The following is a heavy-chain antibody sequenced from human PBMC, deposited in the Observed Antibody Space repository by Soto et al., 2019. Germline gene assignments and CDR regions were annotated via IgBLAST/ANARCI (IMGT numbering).Heavy chain of an antibody. CDR2: INPYTGAS. Sequence: AAVKLSCKASGYGFTDYYIHWVRQAPGQGPECMGWINPYTGASTSAEKFQGRVTMTRDTSIKTAYMELGWLRSDDTATYYCARLFWNLTNSGPDSLFDPWGQGTLVIGSS. V-gene: IGHV1-2*02. J-gene: IGHJ5*01. CDR1: GYGFTDYY. D-gene: IGHD1-7*01. CDR3: ARLFWNLTNSGPDSLFDP.